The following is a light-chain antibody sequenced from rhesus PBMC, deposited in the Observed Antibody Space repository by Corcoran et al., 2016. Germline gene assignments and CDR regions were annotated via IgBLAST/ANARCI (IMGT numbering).Light chain of an antibody. CDR1: QSISSW. CDR3: QQYSSSPWT. Sequence: DIQMTQSPSSLSASVGDTVTITCRASQSISSWLAWYQQKPGKAPKLLSYKESTLQSGVPSRFSGSGSGTDFTLTISSLQSEDFATYYCQQYSSSPWTFGQGTKVEIK. V-gene: IGKV1-22*01. J-gene: IGKJ1*01. CDR2: KES.